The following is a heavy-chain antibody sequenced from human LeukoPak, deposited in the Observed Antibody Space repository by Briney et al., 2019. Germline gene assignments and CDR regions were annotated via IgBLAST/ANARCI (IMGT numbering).Heavy chain of an antibody. CDR1: GDSISSRSYY. CDR2: IYYSGST. J-gene: IGHJ5*02. Sequence: SETLSLTCTVSGDSISSRSYYWGWIRQPPGKGLEFIGSIYYSGSTYSNPSLKSRVTMLVDMSKNQFSLKLNSVTAADTAMYYCVRDHVAVTAENWFDPWGQGTLVIVSS. D-gene: IGHD6-19*01. CDR3: VRDHVAVTAENWFDP. V-gene: IGHV4-39*07.